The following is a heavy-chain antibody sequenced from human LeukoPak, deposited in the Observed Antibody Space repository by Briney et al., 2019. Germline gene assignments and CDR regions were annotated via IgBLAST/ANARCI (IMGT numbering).Heavy chain of an antibody. CDR3: ATDSFGSGSYYKSYYYYGMDV. V-gene: IGHV1-24*01. CDR2: FDPEDGET. Sequence: ASVRVSCKVSGYSLTELSMHWVRQAPGKGLEWMGGFDPEDGETIYAQKFQGRVTMTEDTSTDTAYMELSSLRSEDTAVYYCATDSFGSGSYYKSYYYYGMDVWGQGTTVTVSS. J-gene: IGHJ6*02. CDR1: GYSLTELS. D-gene: IGHD3-10*01.